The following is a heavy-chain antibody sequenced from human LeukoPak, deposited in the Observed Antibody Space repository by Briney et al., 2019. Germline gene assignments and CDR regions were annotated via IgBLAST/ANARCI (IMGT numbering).Heavy chain of an antibody. J-gene: IGHJ5*02. V-gene: IGHV1-69*01. Sequence: GTFXXYXIRGVRQAPGKGSEGMGXINPIFGTANYAQKFQGRVTITADESTSTAYMELSSLRSEDTAVYYCARDHLIYGSGMGWFDPWGQGTLVTVSS. CDR3: ARDHLIYGSGMGWFDP. D-gene: IGHD3-10*01. CDR1: GTFXXYX. CDR2: INPIFGTA.